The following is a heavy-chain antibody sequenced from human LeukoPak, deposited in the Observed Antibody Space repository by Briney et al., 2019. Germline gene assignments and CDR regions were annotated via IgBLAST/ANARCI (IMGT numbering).Heavy chain of an antibody. J-gene: IGHJ6*03. CDR1: GGSISYHS. CDR3: ARLGSAATGAPPYYYYYVDV. CDR2: IYDNGNT. Sequence: SEALSLTCTVSGGSISYHSWSWIRQTPVKGLEWIANIYDNGNTDYSPSLQSRVTISTDTSETQFSLRLKSVTAADTAVYYCARLGSAATGAPPYYYYYVDVWGKGTTVTVSS. D-gene: IGHD1-26*01. V-gene: IGHV4-59*11.